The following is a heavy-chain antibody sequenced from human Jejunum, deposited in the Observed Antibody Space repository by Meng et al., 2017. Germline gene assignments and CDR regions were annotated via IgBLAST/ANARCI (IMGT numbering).Heavy chain of an antibody. D-gene: IGHD6-19*01. Sequence: VPRLGSGGGLVKPGWFLRLSCAAVGFDFSRNYMHWVRQAPGKGLVWVSRIKSDDGSTRYADSVRGRFTISRDNAKNTLYLQMNDLRADDTALYYCLAYTSGWNWGQGTLVTVSS. V-gene: IGHV3-74*02. CDR2: IKSDDGST. CDR1: GFDFSRNY. CDR3: LAYTSGWN. J-gene: IGHJ4*02.